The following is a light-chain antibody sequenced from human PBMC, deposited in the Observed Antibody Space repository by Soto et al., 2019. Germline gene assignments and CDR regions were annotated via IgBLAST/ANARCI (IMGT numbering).Light chain of an antibody. J-gene: IGLJ2*01. CDR3: QAWDSSTLV. Sequence: SYELTQPPSVSVSPGQTASITCSGDKLGDKYDCWYQQKPGRSPVLVIYQDTKRPSGIPERFSGSNSGNTATLTISGTQAMDEADYYCQAWDSSTLVFGGGTKVTVL. V-gene: IGLV3-1*01. CDR2: QDT. CDR1: KLGDKY.